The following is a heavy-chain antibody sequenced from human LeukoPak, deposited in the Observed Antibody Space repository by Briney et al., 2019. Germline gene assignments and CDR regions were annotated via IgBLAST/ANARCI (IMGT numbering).Heavy chain of an antibody. V-gene: IGHV3-23*01. CDR1: GFTFSNYA. D-gene: IGHD3-9*01. CDR3: AKWGDYDVLTGYYVSDY. Sequence: PGASLRLSCVASGFTFSNYAMSWVRQAPRKGLEWVSAITGSGGNTYYADSVKGRFTISRDNSKNTVFLQMNSLRAEDTAVYYCAKWGDYDVLTGYYVSDYWGQGTLVTVSS. CDR2: ITGSGGNT. J-gene: IGHJ4*02.